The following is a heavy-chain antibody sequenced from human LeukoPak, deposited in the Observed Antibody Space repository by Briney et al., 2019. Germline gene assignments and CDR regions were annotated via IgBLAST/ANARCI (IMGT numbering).Heavy chain of an antibody. D-gene: IGHD2-8*02. J-gene: IGHJ4*02. Sequence: GGSRRLSCAVSGFTFSGYAMSWVRQAPGKGLEWVSAISGTSVSTYYADSVKGRFTISRGNSNNTLFLQMNSLRAEDTAIYYCTKLPSAWWLGNYFDYWGQGTLVTVSS. CDR3: TKLPSAWWLGNYFDY. CDR2: ISGTSVST. CDR1: GFTFSGYA. V-gene: IGHV3-23*01.